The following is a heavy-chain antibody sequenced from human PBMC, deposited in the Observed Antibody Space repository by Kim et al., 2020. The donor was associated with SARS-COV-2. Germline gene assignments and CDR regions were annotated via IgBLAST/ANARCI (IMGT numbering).Heavy chain of an antibody. D-gene: IGHD2-15*01. J-gene: IGHJ4*02. Sequence: GGSLRLSCAASGFTFDDYTMHWVRQAPGKGLEWVSLISWDGGSTYYADSVKGRFTISRDNSKNSLYLQMNSLRTEDTALYYCAKSSSSGGFFDYWGQGTLVTVSS. CDR3: AKSSSSGGFFDY. CDR2: ISWDGGST. V-gene: IGHV3-43*01. CDR1: GFTFDDYT.